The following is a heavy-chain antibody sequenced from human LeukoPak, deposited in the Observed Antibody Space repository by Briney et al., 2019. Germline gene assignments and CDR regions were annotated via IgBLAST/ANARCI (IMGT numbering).Heavy chain of an antibody. CDR2: IKSKTDGGTT. CDR1: EFSVSSNY. V-gene: IGHV3-15*01. J-gene: IGHJ4*02. CDR3: TTTYYKIAVAGIFDY. Sequence: PGGSLRLSCAASEFSVSSNYMSWVRQAPGKGLEWVGRIKSKTDGGTTDYAAPVKGRFTISRDDSKNTLYLQMNSLKTEDTAVYYCTTTYYKIAVAGIFDYWGQGTLVTVSS. D-gene: IGHD6-19*01.